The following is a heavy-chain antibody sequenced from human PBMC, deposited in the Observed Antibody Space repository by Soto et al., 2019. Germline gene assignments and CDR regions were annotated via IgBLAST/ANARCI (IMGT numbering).Heavy chain of an antibody. V-gene: IGHV3-23*01. Sequence: PGGALRLSSAASGFAFSSYAMILIRQSPGRRLGWVSSMSAIENREHEPDSVKDWFHISRDNCKNLLYVQMSSLRAKDTAVYYCARFSRCAGDCPQDLRGRGTLVNVSS. CDR1: GFAFSSYA. CDR2: MSAIENRE. CDR3: ARFSRCAGDCPQDL. J-gene: IGHJ5*02. D-gene: IGHD2-21*02.